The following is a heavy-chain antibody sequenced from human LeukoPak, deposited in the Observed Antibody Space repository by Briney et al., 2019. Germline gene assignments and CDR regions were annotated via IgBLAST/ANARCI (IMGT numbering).Heavy chain of an antibody. CDR1: GYSFTSYW. D-gene: IGHD3-3*01. V-gene: IGHV5-51*01. CDR3: ARIRFLEWLLDAFDI. Sequence: GESLQISCKGSGYSFTSYWTGWVRQMPGKGLEWMGIIYPGDSDTRYSPSFQGQVTISADKSISTAYLQWSSLKASDTAMYYCARIRFLEWLLDAFDIWGQGAMVTVSS. CDR2: IYPGDSDT. J-gene: IGHJ3*02.